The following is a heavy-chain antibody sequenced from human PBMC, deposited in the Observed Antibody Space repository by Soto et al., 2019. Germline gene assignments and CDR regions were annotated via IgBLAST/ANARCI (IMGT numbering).Heavy chain of an antibody. Sequence: SETLSLTCTVSGGSISSESYFWGWVRQPSGKGLEWVGTISYSGSPFFNPSLKGRATLSVDTSKNQFSLRLSAVTAADSAVYFCAALLGHCSGGTCFFRWLYPWGQGFLVTVS. J-gene: IGHJ5*02. D-gene: IGHD2-15*01. CDR2: ISYSGSP. CDR3: AALLGHCSGGTCFFRWLYP. CDR1: GGSISSESYF. V-gene: IGHV4-39*01.